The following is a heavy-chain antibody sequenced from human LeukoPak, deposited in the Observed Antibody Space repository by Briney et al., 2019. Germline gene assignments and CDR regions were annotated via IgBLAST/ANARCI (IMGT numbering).Heavy chain of an antibody. J-gene: IGHJ4*02. CDR3: AKDLRRRYYDSSGYYPTFDY. V-gene: IGHV3-23*01. D-gene: IGHD3-22*01. CDR2: ISGSGGST. Sequence: GGSLRLSCAASGFTFSSYAMSWVRQAPGKGLEWVSTISGSGGSTYYADSVKGRFTISRDNSKNTLYLQMNGLRAEDTAVYYCAKDLRRRYYDSSGYYPTFDYWGQGTLVTVSS. CDR1: GFTFSSYA.